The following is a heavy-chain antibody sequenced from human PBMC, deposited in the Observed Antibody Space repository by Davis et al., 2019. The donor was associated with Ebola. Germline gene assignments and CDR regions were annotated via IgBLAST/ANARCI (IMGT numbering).Heavy chain of an antibody. CDR3: ARGIGGAVGWFDP. J-gene: IGHJ5*02. CDR2: IYYSGST. CDR1: GGSFSGYY. V-gene: IGHV4-59*12. Sequence: MPSETLSLTCAVYGGSFSGYYWSWIRQPPGKGLEWIGYIYYSGSTNYNPSLKSRVTISVDTSKNQFSLKLSSVTAADTAVYYCARGIGGAVGWFDPWGQGTLVTVSS. D-gene: IGHD3-16*01.